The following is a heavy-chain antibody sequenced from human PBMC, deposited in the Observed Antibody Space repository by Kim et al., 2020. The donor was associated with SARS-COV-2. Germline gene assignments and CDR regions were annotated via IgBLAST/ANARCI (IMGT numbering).Heavy chain of an antibody. Sequence: GGSLRLSCAASGFTFSSYGMHWVRQAPGRGLEWVAIIWFDGSKEYYTDSVKGRFTISRDSSKNTLYLQMNTLRSDDTAVYYCARNQGWYFDYWGQGTLVTVPS. D-gene: IGHD2-15*01. J-gene: IGHJ4*02. CDR1: GFTFSSYG. V-gene: IGHV3-33*01. CDR2: IWFDGSKE. CDR3: ARNQGWYFDY.